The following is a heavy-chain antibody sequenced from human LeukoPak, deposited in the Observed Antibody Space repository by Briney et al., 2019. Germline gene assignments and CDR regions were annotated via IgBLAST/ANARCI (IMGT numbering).Heavy chain of an antibody. CDR3: ARDRAKLSRDGGAYYFDS. V-gene: IGHV4-61*01. CDR1: GGSVSSSSYY. J-gene: IGHJ4*02. CDR2: IYYSGST. D-gene: IGHD3-16*01. Sequence: SETLSLTCTVSGGSVSSSSYYWSWIRQPPGQGLQWIGYIYYSGSTNYNPSLKSRVTISIDTSKNQFSLNLSSVTASDTAVYYCARDRAKLSRDGGAYYFDSWGQGILLTVSS.